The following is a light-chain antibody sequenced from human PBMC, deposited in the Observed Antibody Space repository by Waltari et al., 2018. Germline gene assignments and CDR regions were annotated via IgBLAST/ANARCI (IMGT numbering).Light chain of an antibody. CDR1: QSISNY. Sequence: DIQMPQSPSTLSASVGVTITITCRASQSISNYLAWYQQKPGKAPKLLIYKASSSGSGVPSRFSGSGSGTEFTLTISSLQPDDFATYYCQQYNTYSSFGQGTKLEIK. J-gene: IGKJ2*03. V-gene: IGKV1-5*03. CDR2: KAS. CDR3: QQYNTYSS.